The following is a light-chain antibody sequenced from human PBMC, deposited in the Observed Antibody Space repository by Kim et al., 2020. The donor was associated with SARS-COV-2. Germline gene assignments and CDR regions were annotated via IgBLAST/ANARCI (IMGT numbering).Light chain of an antibody. CDR1: SLRSYY. V-gene: IGLV3-19*01. CDR2: GKN. J-gene: IGLJ2*01. Sequence: VALGQTVRITCQGDSLRSYYATWYQQKPGQAPILVIYGKNNRPSGIPDRFSGSSSRNTASLTITGTQAGDEADYYCNSRDSNDNVVFGGGTQLTVL. CDR3: NSRDSNDNVV.